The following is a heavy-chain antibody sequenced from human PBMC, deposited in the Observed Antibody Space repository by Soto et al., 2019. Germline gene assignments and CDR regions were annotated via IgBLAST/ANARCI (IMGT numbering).Heavy chain of an antibody. Sequence: ETLSLACPVSGYSISSGCYWCWIRQPPGKRLEWIVSMYPTGSTYYNPSLKIRVTMSVDTSNNEFSLKLTSVTAADTAVYHCVRDLNYGLYYFDYWGQGTLVTVSS. J-gene: IGHJ4*02. D-gene: IGHD3-10*01. CDR2: MYPTGST. V-gene: IGHV4-38-2*02. CDR3: VRDLNYGLYYFDY. CDR1: GYSISSGCY.